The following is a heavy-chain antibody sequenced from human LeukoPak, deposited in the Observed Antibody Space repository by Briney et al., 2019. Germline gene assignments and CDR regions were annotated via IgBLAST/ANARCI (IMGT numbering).Heavy chain of an antibody. CDR3: ARLGVESSGRYRGSDY. J-gene: IGHJ4*02. V-gene: IGHV1-46*01. CDR2: INPSGGST. CDR1: GYTFTSYY. Sequence: GASVKVSCKASGYTFTSYYMHWVRQAPGQGLEWMGIINPSGGSTSYAQKFQGRVTMTRDTSTSTVYMELSSLRSEDTAVYYCARLGVESSGRYRGSDYWGQGTLVTVSS. D-gene: IGHD6-19*01.